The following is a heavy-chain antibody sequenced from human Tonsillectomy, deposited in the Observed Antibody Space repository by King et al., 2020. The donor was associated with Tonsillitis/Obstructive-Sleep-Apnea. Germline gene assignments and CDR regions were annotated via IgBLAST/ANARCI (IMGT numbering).Heavy chain of an antibody. D-gene: IGHD1-1*01. CDR1: GGSISSSSYY. Sequence: QLQESGPGLVKPSETLSLTCTVSGGSISSSSYYWGWIRQPPGKGLEWIGSIYYSGSTYYNPSLKSRVTTSVDTSKNQFSLKLSSVTAADTAVYYCARHVQLRTPPAYYYYYMDVWGKGTTVTVSS. CDR3: ARHVQLRTPPAYYYYYMDV. J-gene: IGHJ6*03. CDR2: IYYSGST. V-gene: IGHV4-39*01.